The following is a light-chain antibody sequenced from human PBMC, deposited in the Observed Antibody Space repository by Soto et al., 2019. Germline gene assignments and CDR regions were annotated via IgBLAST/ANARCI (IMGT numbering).Light chain of an antibody. J-gene: IGKJ5*01. CDR1: QSVSSSY. Sequence: DIVLTQSPATLSLSPGERATLSCRVSQSVSSSYLAWYQQKPGQAPRLLIYGASSRATGIPDRFSGSGSGTDFTLTISRLEPEDFAVYYCQQYGTSPITFGQGTRLEIK. V-gene: IGKV3-20*01. CDR2: GAS. CDR3: QQYGTSPIT.